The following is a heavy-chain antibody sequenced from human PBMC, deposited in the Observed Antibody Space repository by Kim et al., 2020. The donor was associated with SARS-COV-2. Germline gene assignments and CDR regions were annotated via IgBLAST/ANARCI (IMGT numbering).Heavy chain of an antibody. V-gene: IGHV3-53*01. D-gene: IGHD3-10*01. Sequence: SVKGRFTISRDNSKNTLYLQMNSLRAEDTAVYYCAREGSGSYYLPNWFDPWGQGTLVTVSS. CDR3: AREGSGSYYLPNWFDP. J-gene: IGHJ5*02.